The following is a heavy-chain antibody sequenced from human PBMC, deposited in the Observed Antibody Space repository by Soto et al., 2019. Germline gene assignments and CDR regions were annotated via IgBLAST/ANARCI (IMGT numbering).Heavy chain of an antibody. V-gene: IGHV3-23*01. Sequence: GSLRLSCAASGLTLNSYAISWVRQAPGKGLEWVSAISGSGGSTYYVDSVKGRFTMSRDNSKNTLYMQMSRLRAEDKALSYRAKALVGNDFHYGMDVWAQETTVTVSS. J-gene: IGHJ6*01. CDR1: GLTLNSYA. CDR3: AKALVGNDFHYGMDV. CDR2: ISGSGGST. D-gene: IGHD1-1*01.